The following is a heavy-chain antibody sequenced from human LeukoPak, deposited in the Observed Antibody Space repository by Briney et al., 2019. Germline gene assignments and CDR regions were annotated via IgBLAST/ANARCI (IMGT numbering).Heavy chain of an antibody. V-gene: IGHV4-30-2*01. CDR3: ARGPYCSSTSCYFHDLLSWFDP. CDR2: IYHSGST. Sequence: PSQTLSPACAPSGGSISSGVYSWSWIRQPPGKGLEWIGYIYHSGSTDYNPSLKSRVTISVDRSKNQFSLKLSSVTAADTAVYYCARGPYCSSTSCYFHDLLSWFDPWGQGTLVTVSS. D-gene: IGHD2-2*01. J-gene: IGHJ5*02. CDR1: GGSISSGVYS.